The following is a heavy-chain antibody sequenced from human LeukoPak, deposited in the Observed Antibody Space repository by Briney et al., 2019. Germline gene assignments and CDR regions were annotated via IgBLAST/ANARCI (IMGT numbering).Heavy chain of an antibody. CDR1: GFTVSSNY. Sequence: GGSLRLSCAASGFTVSSNYMSWVRQAPGKGLEWVSVIYSGGSTYYADSVKGRFTISRDNSKNTLYLQMNSLRAEDTAVYYCARATRYCSSTSCLDYWGQGTLVTVSS. J-gene: IGHJ4*02. CDR3: ARATRYCSSTSCLDY. CDR2: IYSGGST. D-gene: IGHD2-2*01. V-gene: IGHV3-53*01.